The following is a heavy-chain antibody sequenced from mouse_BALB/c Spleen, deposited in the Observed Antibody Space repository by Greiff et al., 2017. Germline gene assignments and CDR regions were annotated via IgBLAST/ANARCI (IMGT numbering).Heavy chain of an antibody. CDR3: ARGSIYYDYGWFAY. Sequence: EVQLVESGPSLVKPSQTLSLTCSVTGDSITSGYWNWIRKFPGNKLEYMGYISYSGSTYYNPSLKSRISITRDTSKNQYYLQLNSVTTEDTATYYCARGSIYYDYGWFAYWGQGTLVTVSA. J-gene: IGHJ3*01. CDR2: ISYSGST. V-gene: IGHV3-8*02. CDR1: GDSITSGY. D-gene: IGHD2-4*01.